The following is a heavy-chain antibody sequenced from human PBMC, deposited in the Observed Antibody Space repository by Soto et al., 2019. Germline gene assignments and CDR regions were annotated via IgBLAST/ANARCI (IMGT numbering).Heavy chain of an antibody. CDR1: GGSFSGYY. Sequence: QVQLQQWGAGLLKPSETLSLTCAVYGGSFSGYYWSWIRQPPGKGLEWIGEINHSGSTNYNPSLKTRVTISVDTSKNQFSLKLSSVTAADTAVYYCARLRWKSGYFDYWGQVTLVTVSS. V-gene: IGHV4-34*01. CDR3: ARLRWKSGYFDY. J-gene: IGHJ4*02. CDR2: INHSGST. D-gene: IGHD1-1*01.